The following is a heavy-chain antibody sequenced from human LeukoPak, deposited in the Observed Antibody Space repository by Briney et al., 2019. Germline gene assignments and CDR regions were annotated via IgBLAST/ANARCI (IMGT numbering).Heavy chain of an antibody. D-gene: IGHD4-23*01. V-gene: IGHV4-39*07. CDR2: IYYSGGT. CDR1: GGSISSSSYY. Sequence: SETLSLTCTVSGGSISSSSYYWGWIRQPPGKGLEWIGSIYYSGGTNYNPSLKSRVTISVDTSKNQFSLKLSSVTAADTAVYYCARANGGNSYYYYYMDVWGKGTTVTVSS. CDR3: ARANGGNSYYYYYMDV. J-gene: IGHJ6*03.